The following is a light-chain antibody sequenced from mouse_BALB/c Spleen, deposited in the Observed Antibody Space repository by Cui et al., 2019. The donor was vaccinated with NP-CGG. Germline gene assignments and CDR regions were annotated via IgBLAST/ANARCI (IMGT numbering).Light chain of an antibody. CDR1: TGAVTTSHY. CDR3: ALWYSNHWV. Sequence: HAVVTQESALTTSPGETVTLTCRPSTGAVTTSHYANWVQEKPDHLFTGLIGGTNNRAPGVPARFSGSLIGDKAALTITGAQTEDEAIYFCALWYSNHWVFGGGTKLTVL. J-gene: IGLJ1*01. V-gene: IGLV1*01. CDR2: GTN.